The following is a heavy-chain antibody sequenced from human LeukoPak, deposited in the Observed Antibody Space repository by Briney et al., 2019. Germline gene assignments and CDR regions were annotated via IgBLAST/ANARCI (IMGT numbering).Heavy chain of an antibody. CDR3: AKDRMVAIGFAYYYYYGMDV. Sequence: TGGSLRLSCAASGFTFSSYAMTWVRQAPGKGLEWVSGISGSGGSTYYADSVKGRLTVSRDNSKNTLYLQMNNLRAEDTAVYYCAKDRMVAIGFAYYYYYGMDVWGQGTTVAVSS. J-gene: IGHJ6*02. CDR2: ISGSGGST. D-gene: IGHD5-12*01. V-gene: IGHV3-23*01. CDR1: GFTFSSYA.